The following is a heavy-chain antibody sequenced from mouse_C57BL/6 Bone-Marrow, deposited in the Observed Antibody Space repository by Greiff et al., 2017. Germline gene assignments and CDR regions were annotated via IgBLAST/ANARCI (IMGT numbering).Heavy chain of an antibody. CDR1: GFTFSSYG. CDR3: ARRRIPHWYFDV. V-gene: IGHV5-6*02. Sequence: EVMLVESGGDLVKPGGSLKLSCAASGFTFSSYGMSWVRQTPDTRLEWVATISSGGSYTYYPDSVKGRFTISRDNAKNTLYLQMSSLKSEDTAMYYCARRRIPHWYFDVWGTGTTVTVSS. CDR2: ISSGGSYT. J-gene: IGHJ1*03.